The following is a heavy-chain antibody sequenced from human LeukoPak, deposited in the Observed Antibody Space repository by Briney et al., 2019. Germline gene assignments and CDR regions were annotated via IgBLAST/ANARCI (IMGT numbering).Heavy chain of an antibody. CDR1: GFTFSSFW. J-gene: IGHJ4*02. V-gene: IGHV3-7*03. CDR2: IKHDGSEK. CDR3: TRRYCTGGSCYAMDY. Sequence: PGGSLRLSCAASGFTFSSFWMTWVRQAPGKGLEWVANIKHDGSEKYYVDSVKGRFTISRDNAKNSLYLQMNSLKTEDTAIYYCTRRYCTGGSCYAMDYWGQGTLVTVSS. D-gene: IGHD2-15*01.